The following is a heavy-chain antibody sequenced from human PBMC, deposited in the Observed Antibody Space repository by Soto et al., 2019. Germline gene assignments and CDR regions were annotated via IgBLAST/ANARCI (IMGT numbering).Heavy chain of an antibody. V-gene: IGHV3-64*01. Sequence: PGGSLRLSCAASGFTFSSYAMHWVRQAPGKGLEYVSAISSNGGSTYYANSVKGRFTISRDNSKNTLYLQMGSLRAEDMAVYYCARVLEANYYYYYGMDVWGQGTTVTVSS. CDR2: ISSNGGST. CDR1: GFTFSSYA. J-gene: IGHJ6*02. CDR3: ARVLEANYYYYYGMDV. D-gene: IGHD5-12*01.